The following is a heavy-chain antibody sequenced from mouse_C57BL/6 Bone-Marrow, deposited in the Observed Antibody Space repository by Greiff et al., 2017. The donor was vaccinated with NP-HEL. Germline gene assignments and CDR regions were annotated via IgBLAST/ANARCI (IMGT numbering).Heavy chain of an antibody. CDR1: GYTFTNYW. V-gene: IGHV1-63*01. J-gene: IGHJ3*01. CDR2: IYPGGGYT. D-gene: IGHD2-4*01. CDR3: ARGGLYYDYDDGAWFVY. Sequence: QVQLQQSGAELVRPGTSVKMSCKASGYTFTNYWIGWAKQRPGHGLEWIGDIYPGGGYTNYNEKFKGKATLTADKSSSTAYMQFSSLTSEDSAIYYCARGGLYYDYDDGAWFVYWGQGTLVTVSA.